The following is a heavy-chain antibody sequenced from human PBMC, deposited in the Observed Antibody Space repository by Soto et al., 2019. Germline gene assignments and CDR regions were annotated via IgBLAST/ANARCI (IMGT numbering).Heavy chain of an antibody. CDR1: GFSIKTRGVG. J-gene: IGHJ4*02. CDR3: EHNKYYGSGSVY. CDR2: IYWDNDK. Sequence: QITLKESGVRLVKPTHTLTLTCAFSGFSIKTRGVGLGWIGQPPGKALVGLALIYWDNDKPYSPSLKSSLTSNEDTPKNHVVLRMTDIDPVDTATYYCEHNKYYGSGSVYRGQRTLVTASS. D-gene: IGHD3-10*01. V-gene: IGHV2-5*02.